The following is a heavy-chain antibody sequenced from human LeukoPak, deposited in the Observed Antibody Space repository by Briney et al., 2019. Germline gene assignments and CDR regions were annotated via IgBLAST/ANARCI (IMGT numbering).Heavy chain of an antibody. Sequence: SETLSLTCTVSGGSISSGDYYWSWIRQPPGKGLEWIGEINHSGRTKYNPSLKSRVTISVDTSKNQFSLILSSVTAADTAVYYCARGQFQRDYWGQGTLVTVSS. CDR2: INHSGRT. CDR1: GGSISSGDYY. V-gene: IGHV4-39*07. J-gene: IGHJ4*02. CDR3: ARGQFQRDY. D-gene: IGHD5-24*01.